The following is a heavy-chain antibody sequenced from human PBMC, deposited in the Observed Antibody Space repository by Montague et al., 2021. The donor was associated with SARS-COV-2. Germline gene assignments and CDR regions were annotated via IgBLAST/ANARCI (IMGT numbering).Heavy chain of an antibody. CDR3: ASVQGLGHDAFYI. Sequence: SLRLSCAASGFTFSSYWMHWVRQAPGKGLVWVSRINSDGSSTSYSDSVKGRFAIYRDNAKNTLYLQMNSMRAEDTAVYYCASVQGLGHDAFYIFGQGSMVT. V-gene: IGHV3-74*01. CDR1: GFTFSSYW. D-gene: IGHD3-10*02. J-gene: IGHJ3*02. CDR2: INSDGSST.